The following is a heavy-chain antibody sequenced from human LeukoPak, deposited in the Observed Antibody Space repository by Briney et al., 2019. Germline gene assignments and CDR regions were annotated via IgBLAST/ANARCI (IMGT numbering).Heavy chain of an antibody. CDR2: IYYSGST. CDR3: AREARGINYFDY. V-gene: IGHV4-31*03. CDR1: GGSISSGGYY. Sequence: SETLSLTCTVSGGSISSGGYYWSWIRQHPGKGLEWIGYIYYSGSTYYNPSLKSRVTISVDTSKNQFSLKLSSVTAADTAVYYCAREARGINYFDYWGQATLVTVSS. D-gene: IGHD2-15*01. J-gene: IGHJ4*02.